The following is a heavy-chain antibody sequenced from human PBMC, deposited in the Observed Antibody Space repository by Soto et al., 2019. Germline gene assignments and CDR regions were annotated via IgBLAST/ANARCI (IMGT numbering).Heavy chain of an antibody. CDR1: GLTFGSRA. J-gene: IGHJ4*02. V-gene: IGHV3-23*01. D-gene: IGHD3-10*01. Sequence: EVQLLESGGDLIQPGGSLRLSCVASGLTFGSRAMSWVRKSPGEGLEWVSTITNNGGDAKYADSVRGRFAISRDNSKHTLYLQMSALRAEDSDIYFCVRGSKDSYPGSRIFVFWGRGTLFIVSS. CDR3: VRGSKDSYPGSRIFVF. CDR2: ITNNGGDA.